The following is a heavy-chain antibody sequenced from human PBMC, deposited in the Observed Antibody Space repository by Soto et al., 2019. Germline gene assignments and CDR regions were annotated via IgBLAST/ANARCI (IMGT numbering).Heavy chain of an antibody. CDR1: GYSFTSYW. CDR3: ARRAGWSGYDYYFDY. CDR2: IFPGVSYT. J-gene: IGHJ4*02. D-gene: IGHD5-12*01. V-gene: IGHV5-51*01. Sequence: PGESLKISCKGSGYSFTSYWIGWVRQMPGKGLVLMGIIFPGVSYTRYSPSFQGQVTISADKSISTAYLQWSSLKASDTAMYYCARRAGWSGYDYYFDYWGQGTLVTVSS.